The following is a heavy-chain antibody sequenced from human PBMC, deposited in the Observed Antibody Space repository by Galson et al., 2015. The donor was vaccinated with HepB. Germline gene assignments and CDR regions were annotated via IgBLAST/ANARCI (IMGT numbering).Heavy chain of an antibody. CDR1: GGSISSGDYY. Sequence: TLSLTCTVSGGSISSGDYYWSWIRQPPGKGLEWIGYIYYSGSTYYNPSLKSRVTISVDTSKNQFSLKLSSVTAADTAVYYCARGTPYDFWSGYSIPWYFDLWGRGTLVTVSS. J-gene: IGHJ2*01. V-gene: IGHV4-30-4*01. D-gene: IGHD3-3*01. CDR3: ARGTPYDFWSGYSIPWYFDL. CDR2: IYYSGST.